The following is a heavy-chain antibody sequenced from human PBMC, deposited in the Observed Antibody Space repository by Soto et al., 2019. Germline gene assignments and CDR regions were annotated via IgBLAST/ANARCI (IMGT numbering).Heavy chain of an antibody. J-gene: IGHJ6*02. D-gene: IGHD5-18*01. CDR1: GFTFSNFW. Sequence: EVQLVESGGGLVQPGGSLRLSCAASGFTFSNFWMHWVRQAPGKGLVWVSRINSDGSSTNYADSVKGRFTISRDNAKNTLYLLMNSLRAEDTSVYYYASPVRYSYGYYFYGMDVWGQGTTVTVSS. CDR3: ASPVRYSYGYYFYGMDV. CDR2: INSDGSST. V-gene: IGHV3-74*01.